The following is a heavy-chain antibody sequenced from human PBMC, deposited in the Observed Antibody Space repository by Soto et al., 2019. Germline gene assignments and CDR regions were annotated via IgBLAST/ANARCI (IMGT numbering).Heavy chain of an antibody. Sequence: ASVKVSCKASGYTFTSYGISWVRQAPGQGLEWMGWISAYNGNTNYAQKLQGRVTMTTDTSTSTAYMELRSLRSDDTAVYYCARDMGYSGYDYLYYYYGMDVWGQGTTVNVSS. CDR2: ISAYNGNT. CDR3: ARDMGYSGYDYLYYYYGMDV. J-gene: IGHJ6*02. D-gene: IGHD5-12*01. CDR1: GYTFTSYG. V-gene: IGHV1-18*01.